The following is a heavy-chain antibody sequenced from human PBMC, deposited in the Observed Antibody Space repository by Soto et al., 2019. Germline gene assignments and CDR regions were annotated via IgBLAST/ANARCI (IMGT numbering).Heavy chain of an antibody. Sequence: EMLLVESGGGLVQPGGPLRLSFAASGFAVSSTDMSWVRHAPGKRLEWVSSSSSGGGTDYADSVKGRFTVSRDTSRNTLYLQMNSLRAEDTAVYYCARDSSDYFDSWGQGTLVTVSS. CDR1: GFAVSSTD. J-gene: IGHJ4*02. V-gene: IGHV3-66*01. CDR2: SSSGGGT. D-gene: IGHD3-10*01. CDR3: ARDSSDYFDS.